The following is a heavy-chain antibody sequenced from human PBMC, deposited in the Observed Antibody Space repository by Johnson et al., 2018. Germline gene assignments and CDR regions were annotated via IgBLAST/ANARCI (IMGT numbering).Heavy chain of an antibody. Sequence: QVQLQESGPGLVKPSETLSLTCTVSGGSISSYYWSWIRQPPGKGLEWIGYIYYSGSTNYNPSLKSRVTISVDTSKNQFSLKLGSVTAAETAVYYCARELIVGATRAFDIWGQGTMVTVSS. CDR1: GGSISSYY. D-gene: IGHD1-26*01. V-gene: IGHV4-59*01. CDR3: ARELIVGATRAFDI. CDR2: IYYSGST. J-gene: IGHJ3*02.